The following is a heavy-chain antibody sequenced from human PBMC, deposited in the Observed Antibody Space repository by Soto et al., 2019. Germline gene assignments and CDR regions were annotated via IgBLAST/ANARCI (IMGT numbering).Heavy chain of an antibody. Sequence: GGSLRLSCAASGFTFSTDWMHWVRQAPGKGLVWVSRINSDGSSTSYADSVKGRFTISRDNAKNTLYLQMNSLRAEDTAVYYCARGLRFLEGGAFDIWGQGTMVTVSS. CDR3: ARGLRFLEGGAFDI. J-gene: IGHJ3*02. D-gene: IGHD3-3*01. V-gene: IGHV3-74*01. CDR1: GFTFSTDW. CDR2: INSDGSST.